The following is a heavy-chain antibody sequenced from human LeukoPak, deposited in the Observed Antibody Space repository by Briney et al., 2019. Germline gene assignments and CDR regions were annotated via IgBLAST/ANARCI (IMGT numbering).Heavy chain of an antibody. D-gene: IGHD3-10*01. V-gene: IGHV3-21*01. CDR3: ARDTSGSYSITYFDS. J-gene: IGHJ4*02. CDR1: GFTFSSDS. CDR2: IDSTGRYI. Sequence: GGSLRLSCVASGFTFSSDSMNWVRQAPGKGIEWVSYIDSTGRYIYYADSVKGRFTISRDNAKNSLYLQMNSLRVEDTAVYYCARDTSGSYSITYFDSWAREPWSLSPQ.